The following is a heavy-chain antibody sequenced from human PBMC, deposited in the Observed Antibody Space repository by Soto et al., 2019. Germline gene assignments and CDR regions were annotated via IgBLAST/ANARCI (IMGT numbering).Heavy chain of an antibody. CDR1: GFTFSSHG. CDR2: ISFDGIDK. D-gene: IGHD1-26*01. CDR3: ASRVPHGTYGAPYFQH. Sequence: QVQLVESGGGVVQPEKSLRLSCAASGFTFSSHGMHWVRQAPGKGLEWVAVISFDGIDKYYADSVKGRFTISRDNSKNTLYLQMNRLRAEDTAVYYCASRVPHGTYGAPYFQHWGQGTLVTVS. V-gene: IGHV3-30*03. J-gene: IGHJ1*01.